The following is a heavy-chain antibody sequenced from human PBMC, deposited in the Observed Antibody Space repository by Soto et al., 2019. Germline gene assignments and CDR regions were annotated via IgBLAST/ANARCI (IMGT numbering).Heavy chain of an antibody. Sequence: GGSLSLSCAASGFTYSSYSMNWVRQAPGKGLEWVSSISSSSSYIYYADSVKGRFTISRDNDKNSLYLQMNSLRAEDTAVYYCARNSDHDAFAIWGQGTMVTVSS. J-gene: IGHJ3*02. D-gene: IGHD6-13*01. CDR2: ISSSSSYI. CDR3: ARNSDHDAFAI. CDR1: GFTYSSYS. V-gene: IGHV3-21*01.